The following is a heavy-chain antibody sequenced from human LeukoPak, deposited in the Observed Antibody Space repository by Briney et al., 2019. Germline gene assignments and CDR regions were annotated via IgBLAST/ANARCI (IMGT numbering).Heavy chain of an antibody. J-gene: IGHJ6*03. CDR1: GFTFSSYA. V-gene: IGHV3-23*01. CDR3: AKMIRGFGYYYYYMDV. D-gene: IGHD3-10*01. CDR2: ISGSGDRT. Sequence: GGSLRLSCAASGFTFSSYAMSWVRQAPGKGLEWVSEISGSGDRTYYADSVKGRFTISRDNSKNTLYLQMNSLRAEDTAVYYCAKMIRGFGYYYYYMDVWGKGTTVTVSS.